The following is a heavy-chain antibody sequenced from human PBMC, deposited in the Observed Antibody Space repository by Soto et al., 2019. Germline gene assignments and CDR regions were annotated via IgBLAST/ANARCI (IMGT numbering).Heavy chain of an antibody. CDR3: ARLSGYGYSDY. Sequence: GGPLRLSRGASGFFFRSYSMNWVRQAPGKGLEWFSYISSSSGTIYYTDSVKGRFTISRDDAKNSLYLQMNSLRDEDTAVYYCARLSGYGYSDYWGQGTLVTAPQ. D-gene: IGHD5-18*01. CDR1: GFFFRSYS. J-gene: IGHJ4*02. CDR2: ISSSSGTI. V-gene: IGHV3-48*02.